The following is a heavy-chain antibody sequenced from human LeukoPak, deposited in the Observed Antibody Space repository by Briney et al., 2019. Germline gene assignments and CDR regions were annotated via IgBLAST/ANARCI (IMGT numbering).Heavy chain of an antibody. CDR1: GFTVSSTY. J-gene: IGHJ4*02. CDR2: ISGSGGST. CDR3: AKYHSSGYYSYFDY. D-gene: IGHD3-22*01. Sequence: GGSLRLSCAASGFTVSSTYINWVRQAPGKGLEWVSAISGSGGSTYYADSVKGRFTISRDNSKNTLYLQMNSLRAEDTAVYYCAKYHSSGYYSYFDYWGQGTLVTVSS. V-gene: IGHV3-23*01.